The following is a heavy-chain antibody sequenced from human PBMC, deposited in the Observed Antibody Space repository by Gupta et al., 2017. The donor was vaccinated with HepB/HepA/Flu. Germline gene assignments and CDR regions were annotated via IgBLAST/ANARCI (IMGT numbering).Heavy chain of an antibody. Sequence: QLQLQESGPGLVKASEALSLTCTVSGGSITSRSYYWGWIRQSPGKGLEWIGSIFHSGSSNYNPSLQSRVMRSEDTSRNQLSLQLRSVTAADTAVYYCARNILPLGYCKTYTCYDGLDVWGQGTVVTVSS. CDR3: ARNILPLGYCKTYTCYDGLDV. D-gene: IGHD2-15*01. CDR1: GGSITSRSYY. V-gene: IGHV4-39*01. J-gene: IGHJ3*01. CDR2: IFHSGSS.